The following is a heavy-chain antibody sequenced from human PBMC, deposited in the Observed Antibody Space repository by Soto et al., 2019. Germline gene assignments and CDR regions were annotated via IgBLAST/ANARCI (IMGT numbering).Heavy chain of an antibody. D-gene: IGHD4-17*01. CDR1: GFTFSSFG. CDR3: AKGRFDVVTINPFDH. CDR2: ISYDGTEE. V-gene: IGHV3-30*18. Sequence: PGGSLRLSCAASGFTFSSFGMHWVRQAPGKGLEWVAVISYDGTEEKYADSVKGRATVSRDNSKNTVYLQMNRLRGDDSAIYYCAKGRFDVVTINPFDHWGQGTLVTVSS. J-gene: IGHJ4*01.